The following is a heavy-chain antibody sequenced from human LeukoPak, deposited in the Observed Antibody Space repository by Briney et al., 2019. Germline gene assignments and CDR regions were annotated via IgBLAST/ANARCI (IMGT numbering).Heavy chain of an antibody. Sequence: GGSLRLSCAASGFTVNSNYMNWVRQAPGKGLEWVSVLYSDGRTYYADSVKGRFTISRDTSENTLYLQVNSLRAEDTAVYYCARGGGYYPIDYWGQGTLVTVSS. CDR2: LYSDGRT. D-gene: IGHD2-15*01. CDR3: ARGGGYYPIDY. CDR1: GFTVNSNY. V-gene: IGHV3-53*01. J-gene: IGHJ4*02.